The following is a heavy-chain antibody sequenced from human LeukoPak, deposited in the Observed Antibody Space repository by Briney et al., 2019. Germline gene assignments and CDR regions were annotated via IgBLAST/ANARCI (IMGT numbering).Heavy chain of an antibody. CDR3: ARGSRITMVRGVIITRRPNRGFDY. D-gene: IGHD3-10*01. Sequence: PGGSLRLSCAASGFTFSSNSMNWVRQAPGKGLEWIGEINHSGSTNYNPSLKSRVTISVDTSKNQFSLKLSSVTAADTAVYYCARGSRITMVRGVIITRRPNRGFDYWGQGTLVTVS. CDR1: GFTFSSNS. V-gene: IGHV4-34*01. J-gene: IGHJ4*02. CDR2: INHSGST.